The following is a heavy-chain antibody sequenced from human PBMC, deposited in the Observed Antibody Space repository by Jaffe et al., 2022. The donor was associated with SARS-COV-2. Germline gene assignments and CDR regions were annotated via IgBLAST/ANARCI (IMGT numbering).Heavy chain of an antibody. CDR2: ISGSGDIT. J-gene: IGHJ4*02. CDR1: GLTFNSYS. CDR3: AKSDCGTGFCYLMDF. D-gene: IGHD1-1*01. Sequence: EVQLLESGGGLVQPGGSLRLSCAASGLTFNSYSMNWVRQAPGKGLEWVATISGSGDITHYSDSVQGQFSISRDNSESTLYLQMNSLRVEDTAVYYCAKSDCGTGFCYLMDFWGQGTLVTVSS. V-gene: IGHV3-23*01.